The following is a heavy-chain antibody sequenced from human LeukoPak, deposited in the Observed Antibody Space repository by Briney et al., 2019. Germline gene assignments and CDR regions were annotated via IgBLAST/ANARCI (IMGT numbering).Heavy chain of an antibody. V-gene: IGHV3-23*01. CDR2: ISGTGGRT. CDR1: GFTFSSYA. CDR3: AKEYSSSSGGLYFDY. Sequence: GGSLRLSCAASGFTFSSYAMSWVRQAPGKGLEWVSAISGTGGRTYYADSVKGRFTISRDNSKNTLYLQMNSLRAEDTAVYYCAKEYSSSSGGLYFDYWGQGTLVTVSS. D-gene: IGHD6-6*01. J-gene: IGHJ4*02.